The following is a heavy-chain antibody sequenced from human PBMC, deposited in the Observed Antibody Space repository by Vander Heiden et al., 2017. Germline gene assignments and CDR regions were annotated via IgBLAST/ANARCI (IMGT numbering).Heavy chain of an antibody. J-gene: IGHJ4*02. CDR1: GFLVSSYA. CDR2: ISSSGGNT. CDR3: AKDVVQWGATGFDY. Sequence: EVQLLESGGGLGQPGGSLRLSCEASGFLVSSYAMSWVRQAPGKGLEWVSGISSSGGNTYYADSVKGRFTISRDNSKNTLYLQMSSLRAEDTAVYYCAKDVVQWGATGFDYWGQGTLVTVSS. D-gene: IGHD1-26*01. V-gene: IGHV3-23*01.